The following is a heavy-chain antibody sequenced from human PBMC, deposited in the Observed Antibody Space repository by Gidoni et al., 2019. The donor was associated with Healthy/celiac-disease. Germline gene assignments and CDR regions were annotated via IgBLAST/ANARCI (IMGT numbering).Heavy chain of an antibody. CDR3: ARTYSSSSASNWFDP. D-gene: IGHD6-6*01. V-gene: IGHV4-39*01. CDR2: IYYSGST. CDR1: GGSLSSSSYY. J-gene: IGHJ5*02. Sequence: QLQLQESGPGLVKPSETLSLTCTVSGGSLSSSSYYWGWIRQPPGKGLEWIGSIYYSGSTYYNPSLKSRVTISVDTSKNQFSLKLSSVTAADTAVYYCARTYSSSSASNWFDPWGQGTLVTVSA.